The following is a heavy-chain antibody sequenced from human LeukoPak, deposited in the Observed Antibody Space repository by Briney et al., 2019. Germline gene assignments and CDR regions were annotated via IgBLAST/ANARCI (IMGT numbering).Heavy chain of an antibody. CDR3: ARTEYQLLFISGGMDV. V-gene: IGHV1-18*01. CDR1: GHTFTSYG. Sequence: GASVKVSCKASGHTFTSYGISWVRQAPGQGLEWMGWISAYNGNTNYAQKLQGRVTMTTDTSTSTAYMELRSLRSDDTAVYYCARTEYQLLFISGGMDVWGQGTTVTASS. J-gene: IGHJ6*02. CDR2: ISAYNGNT. D-gene: IGHD2-2*01.